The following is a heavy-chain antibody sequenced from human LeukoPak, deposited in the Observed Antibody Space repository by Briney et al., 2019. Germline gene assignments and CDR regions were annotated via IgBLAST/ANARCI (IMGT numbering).Heavy chain of an antibody. D-gene: IGHD4-23*01. CDR3: ARGYSGNSQ. CDR1: GGPTSGYY. Sequence: SETLSLTCGVDGGPTSGYYWNWIRQFPGKGLEWIGGINDRGGTNYNPSLKSRVTISVDTSKNQFSLKLTSVTAADTAVYYCARGYSGNSQWGQGTLVTVSS. V-gene: IGHV4-34*01. J-gene: IGHJ4*02. CDR2: INDRGGT.